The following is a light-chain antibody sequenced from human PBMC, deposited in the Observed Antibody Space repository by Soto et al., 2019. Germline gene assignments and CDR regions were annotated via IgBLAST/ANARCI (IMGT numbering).Light chain of an antibody. J-gene: IGLJ2*01. V-gene: IGLV2-23*01. CDR1: SSDVGSYNL. CDR2: EGS. CDR3: CSYAGSSTGVS. Sequence: QSALTQPASVSGSPGQSITISCTGTSSDVGSYNLVSWYQQHPGKAPKLMIYEGSKRPSGVSNRFSGSKSGNTASLTISGLQAEDEADYYCCSYAGSSTGVSFGGGTKVTVL.